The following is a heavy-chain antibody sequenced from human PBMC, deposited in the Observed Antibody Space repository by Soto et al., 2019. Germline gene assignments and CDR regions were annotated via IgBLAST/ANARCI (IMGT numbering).Heavy chain of an antibody. CDR2: ISAYNGNT. Sequence: VSVKVSCKASGYTFTIYGISWVRQAPGQGLEWVGWISAYNGNTNYAQKLQGRVTMTTDTSTSTAYMELRSLRSDDTAVYYCARDPRQIAAAGTRWFDPWGQGTLVTVSS. CDR1: GYTFTIYG. CDR3: ARDPRQIAAAGTRWFDP. D-gene: IGHD6-13*01. V-gene: IGHV1-18*01. J-gene: IGHJ5*02.